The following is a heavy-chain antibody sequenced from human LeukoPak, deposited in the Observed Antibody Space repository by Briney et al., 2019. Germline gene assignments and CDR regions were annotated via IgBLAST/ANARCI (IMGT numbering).Heavy chain of an antibody. CDR3: ARVVVVAATRWFDP. CDR1: GFTFSSYS. Sequence: PGGSLRLCCAASGFTFSSYSMNWVRQAPGKGLEWVSSISSSSSYIYYADSVKGRFTISRDNAKNSLYLQMNSLRAEDTAVYYCARVVVVAATRWFDPWGQGTLVTVSS. V-gene: IGHV3-21*01. D-gene: IGHD2-15*01. CDR2: ISSSSSYI. J-gene: IGHJ5*02.